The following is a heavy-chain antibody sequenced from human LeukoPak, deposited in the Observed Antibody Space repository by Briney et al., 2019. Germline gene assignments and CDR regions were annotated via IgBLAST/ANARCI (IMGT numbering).Heavy chain of an antibody. V-gene: IGHV4-38-2*01. Sequence: PSETLSLTCAVSCYSISSDNYWVWIRQPPGQGLEWTGGIYHSGSTYYNPSLKSRVTMSVDTSKNQFSLKLSSVTAADTAVYYCARAPRDSSSSNYMRRFDYWGQGTLVTVSS. CDR3: ARAPRDSSSSNYMRRFDY. J-gene: IGHJ4*02. CDR1: CYSISSDNY. D-gene: IGHD3-22*01. CDR2: IYHSGST.